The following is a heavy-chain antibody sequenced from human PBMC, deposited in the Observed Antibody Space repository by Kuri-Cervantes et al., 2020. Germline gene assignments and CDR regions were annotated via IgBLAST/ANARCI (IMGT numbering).Heavy chain of an antibody. D-gene: IGHD3-10*01. Sequence: ASVKVSCKASGYTFTSYGISWVRQAPGQGLEWMGWISAYNGNTNYAQKLQGRVTMTTDTSTSTAYMELSSLRSEDTAVYYCARDSGDDYYGSGSYYNDWGQGTMVTVSS. J-gene: IGHJ3*01. CDR3: ARDSGDDYYGSGSYYND. CDR2: ISAYNGNT. V-gene: IGHV1-18*01. CDR1: GYTFTSYG.